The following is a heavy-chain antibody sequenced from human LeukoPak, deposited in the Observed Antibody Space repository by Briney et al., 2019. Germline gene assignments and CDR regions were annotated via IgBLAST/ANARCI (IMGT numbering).Heavy chain of an antibody. V-gene: IGHV3-20*04. D-gene: IGHD3-3*02. CDR2: INYNGAIT. J-gene: IGHJ4*02. Sequence: GGSLRLSCAASGFTVKSQTMNWVRQAPGKGLEWLCAINYNGAITDYADSVKGRFTISRDNAKNSLYLRMDSLRAEDTALYYCARDRLGPSFSVSHFDLWGQGTLVTVSS. CDR3: ARDRLGPSFSVSHFDL. CDR1: GFTVKSQT.